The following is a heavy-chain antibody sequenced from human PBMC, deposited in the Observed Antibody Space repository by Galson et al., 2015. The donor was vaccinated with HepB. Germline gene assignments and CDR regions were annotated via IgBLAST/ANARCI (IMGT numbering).Heavy chain of an antibody. V-gene: IGHV3-21*01. D-gene: IGHD4-11*01. J-gene: IGHJ6*02. CDR3: ASHDYSGDSGMDV. Sequence: SLRLSCAASGFTFSSYSMNWVRQAPGKGLEWVSSISSSSSYIYYADSVKGRFTISRDNAKNSLYLQMNSLRAEDTAVYYCASHDYSGDSGMDVWGQGTTVTVSS. CDR2: ISSSSSYI. CDR1: GFTFSSYS.